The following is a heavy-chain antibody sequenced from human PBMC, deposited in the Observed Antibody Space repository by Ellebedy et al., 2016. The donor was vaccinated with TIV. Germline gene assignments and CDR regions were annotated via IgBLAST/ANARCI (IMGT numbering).Heavy chain of an antibody. D-gene: IGHD1-26*01. CDR3: AKDRGSGTYENWFNP. J-gene: IGHJ5*02. Sequence: GGSLRLSXTASGFDFKNFAMNWVRETPGKELEWVSGISGFGDRTYYADSVKGRFTISRDNSRDTLYLQMNSLNVDDTAVYYRAKDRGSGTYENWFNPWGQGALVTVSP. CDR2: ISGFGDRT. CDR1: GFDFKNFA. V-gene: IGHV3-23*01.